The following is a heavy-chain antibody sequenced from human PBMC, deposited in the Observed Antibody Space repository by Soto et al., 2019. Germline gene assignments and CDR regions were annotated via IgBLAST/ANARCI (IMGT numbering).Heavy chain of an antibody. V-gene: IGHV4-4*07. Sequence: SETLSLTCTVAGGSISGFYWSWVRHPSGKGLEWIGRIYSSGATKYNPSLRNRVTMSVDTSTDQYSLNLASMTAADAAVYFCARGHFFRNDCYFEVWGQGPQVTVS. CDR1: GGSISGFY. CDR2: IYSSGAT. J-gene: IGHJ4*02. CDR3: ARGHFFRNDCYFEV. D-gene: IGHD3-3*02.